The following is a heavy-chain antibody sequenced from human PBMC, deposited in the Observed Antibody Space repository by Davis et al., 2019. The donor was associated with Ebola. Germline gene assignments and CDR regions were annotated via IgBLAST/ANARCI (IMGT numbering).Heavy chain of an antibody. CDR3: ARDSRYYGMDV. V-gene: IGHV3-64*02. CDR2: ISTNGRTT. J-gene: IGHJ6*02. Sequence: GGSLRLSCAASGFTFSSYVMHWVRQSPGKGLESVSAISTNGRTTYYADSVKGRFTISRDNSKNTLYLQMNSLRAEDTAVYYCARDSRYYGMDVWGQGTTVTVSS. CDR1: GFTFSSYV. D-gene: IGHD4-11*01.